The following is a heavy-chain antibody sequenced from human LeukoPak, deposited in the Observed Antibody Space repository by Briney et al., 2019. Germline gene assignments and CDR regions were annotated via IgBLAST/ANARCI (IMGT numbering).Heavy chain of an antibody. CDR2: ISAYNGNT. D-gene: IGHD1-14*01. J-gene: IGHJ4*02. Sequence: ASVKVSCKASGYTFTSYGISWVRQAPGQGLEWMGWISAYNGNTNYAQKLQGRVTMTTDTSTSTAYMELRSLRSDDTAVYYCARDLPILEPYYFDYWGQGTLVTVSS. CDR1: GYTFTSYG. CDR3: ARDLPILEPYYFDY. V-gene: IGHV1-18*01.